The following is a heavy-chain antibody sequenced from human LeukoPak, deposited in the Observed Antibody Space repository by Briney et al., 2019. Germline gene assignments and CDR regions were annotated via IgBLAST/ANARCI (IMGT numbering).Heavy chain of an antibody. J-gene: IGHJ6*03. CDR2: IYYSGST. CDR1: GGSFSGYY. V-gene: IGHV4-59*01. D-gene: IGHD3-10*01. Sequence: SETLSLTCAVYGGSFSGYYWSWIRQPPGKGLEWIGYIYYSGSTNYNPSLKSRVTISVDTSKNQFSLKLSSVTAADTAVYYCARNRMVLGVRYYYYMDVWGKGTTVTISS. CDR3: ARNRMVLGVRYYYYMDV.